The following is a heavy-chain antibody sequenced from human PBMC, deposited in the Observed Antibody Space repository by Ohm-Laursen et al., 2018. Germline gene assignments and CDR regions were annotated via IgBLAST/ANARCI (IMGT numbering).Heavy chain of an antibody. Sequence: SLRLSCAASGLTFSNYALTWVRQAPGAGLQWVSSFASRSSSTYYTDSVKGRFTISRDDSKNTMYLHMSGLRVEDTAVYYCGRCMGRARDGVEFWGQGTLVTVSS. J-gene: IGHJ4*02. CDR2: FASRSSST. CDR1: GLTFSNYA. D-gene: IGHD5-24*01. CDR3: GRCMGRARDGVEF. V-gene: IGHV3-21*04.